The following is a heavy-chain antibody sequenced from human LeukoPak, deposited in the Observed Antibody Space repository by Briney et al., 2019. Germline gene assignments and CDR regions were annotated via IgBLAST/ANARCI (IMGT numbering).Heavy chain of an antibody. V-gene: IGHV4-39*01. CDR3: ARHRSGWLQSSFDY. D-gene: IGHD5-24*01. Sequence: SDTLSLTCAAYGGSFSGYYWGWIRQPPGKGLEWIGSIYYSGSSFDNPALKSRVTISVDTSKNQFSLKLSSVTAADTAVYYCARHRSGWLQSSFDYWGQGTLVTVSS. CDR1: GGSFSGYY. J-gene: IGHJ4*02. CDR2: IYYSGSS.